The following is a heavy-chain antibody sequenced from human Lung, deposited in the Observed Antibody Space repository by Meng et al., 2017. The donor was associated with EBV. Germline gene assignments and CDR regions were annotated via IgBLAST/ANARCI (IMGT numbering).Heavy chain of an antibody. J-gene: IGHJ1*01. CDR2: IYHSGST. V-gene: IGHV4-4*02. CDR1: GGLISSSKW. D-gene: IGHD4-23*01. Sequence: GSVPGRVKPSGTLSRPCAFSGGLISSSKWWSWVRQPPGKGLGWIGEIYHSGSTNYNPSLKSRVTISVDKSKNQFSLKLSSVTAADTAVYYCARDEGGNSERGFQHWGQGTLVTVSS. CDR3: ARDEGGNSERGFQH.